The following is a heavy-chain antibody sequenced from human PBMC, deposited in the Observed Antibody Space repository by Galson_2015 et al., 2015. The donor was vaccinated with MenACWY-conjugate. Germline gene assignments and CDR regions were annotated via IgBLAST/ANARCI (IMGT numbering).Heavy chain of an antibody. CDR2: IKKDGSEE. CDR3: ATLNYFAMDV. Sequence: SLRLSCAAAGFTFSSYWMSWVRQAPGKGLEWVASIKKDGSEEYYVGSVEGRFTISRDNARSSLHLQLNSLRAEDTAVYYCATLNYFAMDVWGQGTTVTVSS. J-gene: IGHJ6*02. CDR1: GFTFSSYW. V-gene: IGHV3-7*03.